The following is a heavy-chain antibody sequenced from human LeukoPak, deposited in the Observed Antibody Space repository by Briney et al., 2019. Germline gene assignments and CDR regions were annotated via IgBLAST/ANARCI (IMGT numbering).Heavy chain of an antibody. CDR2: INPNSGGT. V-gene: IGHV1-2*02. Sequence: ASVKVSCKVSGYTFTGYYMHWVRQAPGQGLEWMGWINPNSGGTNYAQKFQGRVTMTRDTSISTAYMELSRLRSDDTAVYYCAARITGIPEDYWYFDLWGRGTLVTVSS. J-gene: IGHJ2*01. CDR3: AARITGIPEDYWYFDL. D-gene: IGHD1-20*01. CDR1: GYTFTGYY.